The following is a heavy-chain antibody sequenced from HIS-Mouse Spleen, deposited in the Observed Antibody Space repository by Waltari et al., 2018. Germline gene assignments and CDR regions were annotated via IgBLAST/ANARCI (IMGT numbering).Heavy chain of an antibody. CDR1: GFTFGSYG. CDR3: AKDRGSQFVY. CDR2: ISYDGSNK. V-gene: IGHV3-30*18. J-gene: IGHJ4*02. Sequence: QVQLVESGGGVVQPGRSLRLSCAASGFTFGSYGMHWVRQAPGKGLEWVAVISYDGSNKYYADSVKGRFTISRDNSKNTLYLQMNSLRAEDTAVYYCAKDRGSQFVYWGQGTLVTVSS. D-gene: IGHD1-26*01.